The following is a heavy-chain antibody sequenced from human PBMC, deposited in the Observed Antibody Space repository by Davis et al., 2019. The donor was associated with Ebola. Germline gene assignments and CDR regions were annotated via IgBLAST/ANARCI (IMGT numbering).Heavy chain of an antibody. CDR3: ATLRRTITGMDDGFDI. V-gene: IGHV5-51*01. J-gene: IGHJ3*02. CDR1: RYSFASHW. D-gene: IGHD1-14*01. CDR2: IYTGDSDT. Sequence: GESLKISCKGSRYSFASHWIGWVRQMPGKGLEWMGIIYTGDSDTRYSPSFRGQVTISADKSTKTAFLQWSSLKASDTAMYYCATLRRTITGMDDGFDIWGQGTMVTVSS.